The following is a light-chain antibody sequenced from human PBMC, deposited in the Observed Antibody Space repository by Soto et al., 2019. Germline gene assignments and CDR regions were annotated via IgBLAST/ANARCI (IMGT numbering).Light chain of an antibody. V-gene: IGLV2-23*03. CDR2: EGS. CDR3: SSYAGNSTFGV. Sequence: QSLLTQPASVSGSPGQSITISCTGTISDVGSYSLVSWYQQHPGKAPKLMIYEGSKRPSGVSNRFSGSKSGNTASLTISGLQAEDEADYYCSSYAGNSTFGVFRSGTKVNVL. J-gene: IGLJ1*01. CDR1: ISDVGSYSL.